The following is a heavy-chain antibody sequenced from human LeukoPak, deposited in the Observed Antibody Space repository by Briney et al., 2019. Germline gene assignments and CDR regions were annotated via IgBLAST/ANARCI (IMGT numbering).Heavy chain of an antibody. CDR1: GDSISNFY. CDR3: ARDGCADGYNYCSLDAFDI. CDR2: IYYSGST. V-gene: IGHV4-59*12. J-gene: IGHJ3*02. Sequence: SETLSLTCTVSGDSISNFYWSWIRQPPGKGLEWIGYIYYSGSTNYNPSLKSRVTISVDTSKNQFSLKLTSVTAADTAVYYCARDGCADGYNYCSLDAFDIWGQGTMVTVSS. D-gene: IGHD5-24*01.